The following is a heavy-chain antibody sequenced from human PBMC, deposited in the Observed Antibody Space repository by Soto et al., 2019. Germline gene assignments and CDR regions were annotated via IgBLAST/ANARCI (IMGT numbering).Heavy chain of an antibody. CDR1: GSSFTGDY. CDR3: ARDLPPYDRRRQSAGAFED. V-gene: IGHV4-4*07. Sequence: QVQLQESGPGLVRPSETLSLTCSVSGSSFTGDYWSWIRQPAGKGLEWIGRVFGNGAGTPIYNSSLKNRVTMSVDSSTKQFSLKLTSVTAADTAVYFCARDLPPYDRRRQSAGAFEDWGQGILVTDSS. J-gene: IGHJ4*02. CDR2: VFGNGAGTP. D-gene: IGHD3-22*01.